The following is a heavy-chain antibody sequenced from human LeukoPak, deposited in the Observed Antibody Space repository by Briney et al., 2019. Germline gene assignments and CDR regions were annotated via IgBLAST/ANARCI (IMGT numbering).Heavy chain of an antibody. V-gene: IGHV3-15*01. Sequence: KSGGSLRLSCAASGFTFSNAWMSWVRQAPGKGLEWVGRIKSKTDGGTTDYAAPVKGRFTISRDDSKNTLYLQMNSLKTEDTAVYYCTTDLLLTMIVVVSDPHTPENQLLPPLWGQGTLVTVSS. D-gene: IGHD3-22*01. CDR2: IKSKTDGGTT. J-gene: IGHJ4*02. CDR1: GFTFSNAW. CDR3: TTDLLLTMIVVVSDPHTPENQLLPPL.